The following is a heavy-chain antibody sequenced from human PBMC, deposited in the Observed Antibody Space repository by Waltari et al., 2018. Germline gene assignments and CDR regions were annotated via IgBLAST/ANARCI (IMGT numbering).Heavy chain of an antibody. D-gene: IGHD3-3*01. V-gene: IGHV3-43D*04. Sequence: EVQLVESGGVVVQPGGSLRLSCAASGFTFDDYAMHWVRQAPGKGLEWVSLISWDGGSTYYADSVKGRFTISRDNSKTSLYLQMNSLRAEDTALYYCAKDSRQYYDFWSGYPYFDYWGQGTLVTVSS. CDR3: AKDSRQYYDFWSGYPYFDY. CDR2: ISWDGGST. CDR1: GFTFDDYA. J-gene: IGHJ4*02.